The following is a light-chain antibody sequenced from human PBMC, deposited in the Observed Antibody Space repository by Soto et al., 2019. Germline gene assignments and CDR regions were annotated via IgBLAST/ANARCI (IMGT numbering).Light chain of an antibody. V-gene: IGKV3-15*01. Sequence: EIVMTQSPATLSVSPGERATLSCRASQSVSTNLAWYQQKPGQAPRLLIYGASTRATGIPARFSGSGSGTEFTLTISSLQSEDFAVYYCQQFHNWPPITFGQGTRLKIK. CDR1: QSVSTN. J-gene: IGKJ5*01. CDR3: QQFHNWPPIT. CDR2: GAS.